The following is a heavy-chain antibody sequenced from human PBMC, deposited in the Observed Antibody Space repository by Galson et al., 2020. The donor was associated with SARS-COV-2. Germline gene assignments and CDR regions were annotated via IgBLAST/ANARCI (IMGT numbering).Heavy chain of an antibody. CDR2: IYYSGHT. CDR1: GASISNGGYY. J-gene: IGHJ4*02. Sequence: SETLSLTCTVSGASISNGGYYWTWVRQHPGEGLEWLGYIYYSGHTYYNPSLKSRLSLSVDTSKNQFSLKLASVTAADTAVYYCARAAGIYGHFGSSHFDYWGQGTLVTASS. V-gene: IGHV4-31*03. D-gene: IGHD3-10*01. CDR3: ARAAGIYGHFGSSHFDY.